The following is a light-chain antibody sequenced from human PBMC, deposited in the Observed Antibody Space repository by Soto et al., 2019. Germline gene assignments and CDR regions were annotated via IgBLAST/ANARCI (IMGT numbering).Light chain of an antibody. CDR3: QQSFRSPFT. Sequence: DIQMTQSPSSLSASVGDRVTITCRASQGISRYLNWYQQKPGRAPNLLIYAASTLQSGVPSRFSGNGSGTDFTLTISILQPEDFATYCCQQSFRSPFTFGPGAKVDVK. V-gene: IGKV1-39*01. CDR2: AAS. J-gene: IGKJ3*01. CDR1: QGISRY.